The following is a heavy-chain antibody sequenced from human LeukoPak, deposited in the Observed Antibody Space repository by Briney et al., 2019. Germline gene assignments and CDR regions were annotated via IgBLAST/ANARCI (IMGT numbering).Heavy chain of an antibody. CDR3: ARGSPRRTYYYDSSGSNFDY. J-gene: IGHJ4*02. V-gene: IGHV4-34*01. CDR1: GGSFSGYY. CDR2: INHSGST. Sequence: PSETLSLTCAVYGGSFSGYYWSWIRQPPGKGLEWIGEINHSGSTNYNPSLKSRVTISVDTSKNQFSLKLSSVTAADTAVYYCARGSPRRTYYYDSSGSNFDYWGQGTLVTVSS. D-gene: IGHD3-22*01.